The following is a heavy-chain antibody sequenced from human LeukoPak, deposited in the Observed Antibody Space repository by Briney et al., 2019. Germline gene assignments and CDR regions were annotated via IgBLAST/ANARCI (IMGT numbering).Heavy chain of an antibody. CDR2: INQDGSEK. Sequence: GGSLRLSCAASGFTFSRHWMSWVRQAPGKGLEWVANINQDGSEKYYVDSVKGRFTISRDNANNSLYLQMNSLRAEDTAVYYCAREGYWGQGTLVTVSP. CDR3: AREGY. J-gene: IGHJ4*02. V-gene: IGHV3-7*01. CDR1: GFTFSRHW.